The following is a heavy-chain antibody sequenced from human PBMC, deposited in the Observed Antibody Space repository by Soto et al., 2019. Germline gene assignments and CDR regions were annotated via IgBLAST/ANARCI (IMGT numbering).Heavy chain of an antibody. V-gene: IGHV4-34*01. D-gene: IGHD2-21*02. CDR1: GGSFSGYY. CDR3: AREVTAGAFDI. CDR2: INHSGST. J-gene: IGHJ3*02. Sequence: PSETLSLTCAVYGGSFSGYYWSWIRQPPGKGLEWIGEINHSGSTNYNPSLKSRVTISVDTSKNQFSLKLSSVTAADTAVYYCAREVTAGAFDIWGQGTMVTVSS.